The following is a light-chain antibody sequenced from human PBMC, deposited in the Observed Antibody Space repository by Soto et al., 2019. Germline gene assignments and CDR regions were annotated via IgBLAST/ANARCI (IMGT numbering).Light chain of an antibody. CDR1: RSVGTY. Sequence: EIVLTQSPATLSLSPGERATLSCRASRSVGTYLAWYQQKPGQPPRLLIYDASNRATGIPARFSGSGSGTDFTLTISSLEPEDLAVYYCQQRSNWPPYTFGQGTKLEIK. CDR2: DAS. J-gene: IGKJ2*01. CDR3: QQRSNWPPYT. V-gene: IGKV3-11*01.